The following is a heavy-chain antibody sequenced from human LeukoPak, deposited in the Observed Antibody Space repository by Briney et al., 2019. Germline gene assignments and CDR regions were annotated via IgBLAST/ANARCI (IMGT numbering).Heavy chain of an antibody. Sequence: QPGGSLRLSCAASGFTFRGVAMSWVAQSPGKGLEGVSAMRGSGGNIYYADSMKGRFTISRDNSKHTLYLQMNSLRAEDTAVYYCARGAGYNYPYYFDYWGQGTLVTVSS. CDR2: MRGSGGNI. D-gene: IGHD5-24*01. J-gene: IGHJ4*02. CDR3: ARGAGYNYPYYFDY. CDR1: GFTFRGVA. V-gene: IGHV3-23*01.